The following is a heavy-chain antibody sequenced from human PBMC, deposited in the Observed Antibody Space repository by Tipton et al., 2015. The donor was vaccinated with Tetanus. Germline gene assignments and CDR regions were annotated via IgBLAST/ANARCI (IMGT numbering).Heavy chain of an antibody. D-gene: IGHD2-21*02. CDR2: IYYNGNT. CDR1: GGSISSGTFY. Sequence: TLSLTCTVSGGSISSGTFYWDWIRQTPGKGLEWIGNIYYNGNTLQNPSLKSRVTMSLDKSKNQFSLKLRSVTAADTGFYYCSRTAVNWFDPWGPGILVTVSS. J-gene: IGHJ5*02. V-gene: IGHV4-39*01. CDR3: SRTAVNWFDP.